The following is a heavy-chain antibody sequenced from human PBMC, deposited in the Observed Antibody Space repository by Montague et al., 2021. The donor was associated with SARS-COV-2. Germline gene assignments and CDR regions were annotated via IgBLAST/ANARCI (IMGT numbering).Heavy chain of an antibody. D-gene: IGHD6-13*01. CDR1: GDSISDYY. J-gene: IGHJ5*02. Sequence: SETLSLTCRVSGDSISDYYGSWIRQSGGKGLEWIGCIYSRGGTNYNPSXXSRVTMSVDTSKKQFSLKLNSVTAADTAFYYCAIAGYSSNWDNWIDPWGQGTLVTVSS. CDR2: IYSRGGT. CDR3: AIAGYSSNWDNWIDP. V-gene: IGHV4-4*07.